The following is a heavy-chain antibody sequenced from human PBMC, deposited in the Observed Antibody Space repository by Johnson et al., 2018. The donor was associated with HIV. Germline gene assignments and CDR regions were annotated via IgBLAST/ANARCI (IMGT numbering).Heavy chain of an antibody. D-gene: IGHD6-13*01. Sequence: QVQLVESGGGLVKPGGSLRLSCAASGFSFGDYYMSWIRQAPGKGLEWISYISTSGSTINYADSVKGRFTISRDNAKKSLYLQMNSLRAEDTAVYYCAREGESQQLPLGDAFDVWGQGTMVIVSS. J-gene: IGHJ3*01. V-gene: IGHV3-11*04. CDR3: AREGESQQLPLGDAFDV. CDR2: ISTSGSTI. CDR1: GFSFGDYY.